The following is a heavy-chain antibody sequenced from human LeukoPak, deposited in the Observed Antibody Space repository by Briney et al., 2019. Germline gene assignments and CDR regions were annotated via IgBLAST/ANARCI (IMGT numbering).Heavy chain of an antibody. Sequence: GGSLRLSCAASGFTFSNYAMSWVRQAPGKGLEWVSAINDSGGSTYYADSVKGRFTISRDNSKNTLYLQMNGLRAEDTAVYYCARDYGGSSPFDYWGQGTLVTVSS. D-gene: IGHD4-23*01. CDR2: INDSGGST. CDR3: ARDYGGSSPFDY. V-gene: IGHV3-23*01. J-gene: IGHJ4*02. CDR1: GFTFSNYA.